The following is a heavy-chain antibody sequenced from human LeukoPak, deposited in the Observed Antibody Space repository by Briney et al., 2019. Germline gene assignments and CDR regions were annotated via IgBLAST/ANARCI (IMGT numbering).Heavy chain of an antibody. Sequence: GESLKISCKGSGYSFTTYWIGWVRQMPGKGLEWMGIIYSPSFQGQVTMSADKSISTAYLQWSSLKASDTAMYYCARLREIPVFGVVTKSTSYFDYWGQGTLVTVSS. J-gene: IGHJ4*02. CDR3: ARLREIPVFGVVTKSTSYFDY. CDR1: GYSFTTYW. D-gene: IGHD3-3*01. CDR2: IY. V-gene: IGHV5-51*01.